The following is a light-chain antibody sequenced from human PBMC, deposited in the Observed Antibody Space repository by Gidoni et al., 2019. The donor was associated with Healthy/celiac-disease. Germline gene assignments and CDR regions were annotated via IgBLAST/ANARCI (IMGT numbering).Light chain of an antibody. CDR3: QQYNSYSPKWT. V-gene: IGKV1-5*03. CDR2: KAS. Sequence: DLQLTQSPSTLSSSVGDRVTITCRASQSISSWWAWYQQKPGNAPKLLIYKASSLESGVPSRFSGSGSGTEFTLTISSLQPDDFATYYCQQYNSYSPKWTFGQGTKVEIK. CDR1: QSISSW. J-gene: IGKJ1*01.